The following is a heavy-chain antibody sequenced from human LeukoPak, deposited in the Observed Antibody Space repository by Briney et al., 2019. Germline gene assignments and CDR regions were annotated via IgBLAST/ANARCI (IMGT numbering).Heavy chain of an antibody. J-gene: IGHJ4*02. V-gene: IGHV3-30*02. CDR3: AKDRSPSNWNYYFDS. CDR1: GFTFSSCG. D-gene: IGHD1-7*01. Sequence: TGGSLRLSCVASGFTFSSCGMHWVRQAPGKGLEWVAFIPYDGSDKYYADSVKGRFTISRDNSKNTLYLQTNSLRVDDTAVYYCAKDRSPSNWNYYFDSWGQGTLVTVSS. CDR2: IPYDGSDK.